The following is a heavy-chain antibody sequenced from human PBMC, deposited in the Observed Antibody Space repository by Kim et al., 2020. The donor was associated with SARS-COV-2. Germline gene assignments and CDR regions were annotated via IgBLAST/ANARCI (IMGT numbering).Heavy chain of an antibody. D-gene: IGHD2-15*01. CDR3: ARDKVVVAATYLPDGMDV. J-gene: IGHJ6*02. CDR2: INHSGST. V-gene: IGHV4-34*01. Sequence: SETLSLTCAVYGGSFSGYYWSWIRQPPGKGLEWIGEINHSGSTNYNPSLKSRVTISVDTSKNQFSLKLSSVTAADTAVYYCARDKVVVAATYLPDGMDVWGQGTTVPVS. CDR1: GGSFSGYY.